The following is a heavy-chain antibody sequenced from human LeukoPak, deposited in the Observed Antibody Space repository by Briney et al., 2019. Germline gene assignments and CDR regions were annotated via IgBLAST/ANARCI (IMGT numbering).Heavy chain of an antibody. Sequence: GGSLRLSCAASGFTFSTYAMSWVRQAPGKGLEWVSSLSGSGGSTYYADSVKGRFTIFRDNSKNTLYLQMNSLRAEDTAVYYCAKAAYYYYMDVWGKGTTVTASS. J-gene: IGHJ6*03. CDR1: GFTFSTYA. V-gene: IGHV3-23*01. CDR3: AKAAYYYYMDV. CDR2: LSGSGGST.